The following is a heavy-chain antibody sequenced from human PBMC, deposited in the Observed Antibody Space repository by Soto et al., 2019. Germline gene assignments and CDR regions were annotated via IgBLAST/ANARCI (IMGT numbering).Heavy chain of an antibody. CDR1: GFTFSGFG. V-gene: IGHV3-30*03. CDR2: ISYDGTNA. Sequence: QEELVESGGGVVQPGRSLRLSCAASGFTFSGFGMHWVRQAPGKRLEWVAVISYDGTNAIYADSVKGRFSVSRDNSKNIVYLQMSSLRYEDTAMYYWARWGKRDGESSPPSGLWGQGTLVTVSS. D-gene: IGHD3-10*01. J-gene: IGHJ1*01. CDR3: ARWGKRDGESSPPSGL.